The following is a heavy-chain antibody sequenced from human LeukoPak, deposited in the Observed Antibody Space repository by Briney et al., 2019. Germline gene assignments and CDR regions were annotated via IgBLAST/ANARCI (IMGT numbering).Heavy chain of an antibody. J-gene: IGHJ4*02. CDR2: IYHSGST. V-gene: IGHV4-38-2*02. CDR1: GYSISSGYY. CDR3: AREVVVIPNYFDY. Sequence: SETLSLTCTVSGYSISSGYYWGWIRQPPGKGLEWIGSIYHSGSTYYNPSLKSRVTISVDTSKNQFSLKLSSVTAADTAVYYCAREVVVIPNYFDYWGQGTLVTVSS. D-gene: IGHD3-22*01.